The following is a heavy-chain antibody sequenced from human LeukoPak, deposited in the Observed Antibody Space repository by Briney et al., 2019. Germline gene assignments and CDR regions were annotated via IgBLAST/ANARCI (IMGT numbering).Heavy chain of an antibody. D-gene: IGHD6-13*01. CDR2: MYPSGST. Sequence: KPSETLSLTCTVSGYSISSGYYWGWIRQPPGKGLEWIGSMYPSGSTYYNPSLKSRVTISVDTSKNQFSLRLSSVTAADTAVYYCARFSSSWYRRWFDPWGQGTLVTVSS. CDR3: ARFSSSWYRRWFDP. CDR1: GYSISSGYY. V-gene: IGHV4-38-2*02. J-gene: IGHJ5*02.